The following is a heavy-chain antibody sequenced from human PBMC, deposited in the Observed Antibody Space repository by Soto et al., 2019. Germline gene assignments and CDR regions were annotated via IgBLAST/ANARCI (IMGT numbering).Heavy chain of an antibody. V-gene: IGHV1-18*04. CDR2: ISAYNGNT. Sequence: ASVKVSFKASGYTFTSYGISWVRQAPGQGLEWMGWISAYNGNTNYAQKLQGRVTMTTDTSTSTAYMELRSLRSDDTAVYYCARDGDFWSGYPNWFDPWGQGTLVTVSS. CDR3: ARDGDFWSGYPNWFDP. D-gene: IGHD3-3*01. J-gene: IGHJ5*02. CDR1: GYTFTSYG.